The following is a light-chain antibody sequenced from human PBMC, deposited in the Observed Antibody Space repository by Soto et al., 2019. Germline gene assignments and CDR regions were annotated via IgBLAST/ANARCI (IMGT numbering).Light chain of an antibody. Sequence: DIQLTQSPSFLSASVGDRVTITCRASQGIAGSLAWYQQKPGKPPKLLIYAESTLQSGVPSRFSGSGSGTRGTLTISSLQPEDFATYYCQQSYGSPPTFGQGTKVDIK. CDR3: QQSYGSPPT. J-gene: IGKJ1*01. CDR1: QGIAGS. CDR2: AES. V-gene: IGKV1-9*01.